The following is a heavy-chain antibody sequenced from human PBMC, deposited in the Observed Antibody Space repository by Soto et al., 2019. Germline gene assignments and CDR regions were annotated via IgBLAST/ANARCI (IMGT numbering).Heavy chain of an antibody. CDR2: TYYRSKWYN. Sequence: SQTDSLPCAICGARVSRNSAAWTWLRQSPSRGLEWLGRTYYRSKWYNDYAVSVKSRITINPDTSKNQFSLQLNSVTPEDTAVYYCARDPYSYDSSGYQGTNYLDYRGQGTLVTVSS. V-gene: IGHV6-1*01. CDR1: GARVSRNSAA. D-gene: IGHD3-22*01. J-gene: IGHJ4*02. CDR3: ARDPYSYDSSGYQGTNYLDY.